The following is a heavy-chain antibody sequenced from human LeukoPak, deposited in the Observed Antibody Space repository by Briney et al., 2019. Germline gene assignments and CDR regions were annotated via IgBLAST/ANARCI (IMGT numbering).Heavy chain of an antibody. CDR2: IYYSGST. J-gene: IGHJ4*02. CDR1: GGSISSYY. Sequence: SETLSLTCTVSGGSISSYYWSWIRQPPGKGLEWIGYIYYSGSTNYNPSLKSRVTISVDTSKNQFSLKLSSVPAADTAVYYCAREWLLGDFDYWGQGTLVTVSS. CDR3: AREWLLGDFDY. V-gene: IGHV4-59*01. D-gene: IGHD3-22*01.